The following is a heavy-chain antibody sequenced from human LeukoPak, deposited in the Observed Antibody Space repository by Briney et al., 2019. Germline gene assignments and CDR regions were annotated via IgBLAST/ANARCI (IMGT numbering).Heavy chain of an antibody. D-gene: IGHD2-2*01. V-gene: IGHV4-34*01. CDR2: INHSGST. Sequence: SETLSLTCAVYGGSFSGYYWSWIRQPPGKGLEWIGEINHSGSTNYNPSLKSRVTISVDTSKNQFSLKLSSVTAADTAVYYCARARGYCSSTSYSRSYYFDYWGQGTLVTVSS. CDR3: ARARGYCSSTSYSRSYYFDY. J-gene: IGHJ4*02. CDR1: GGSFSGYY.